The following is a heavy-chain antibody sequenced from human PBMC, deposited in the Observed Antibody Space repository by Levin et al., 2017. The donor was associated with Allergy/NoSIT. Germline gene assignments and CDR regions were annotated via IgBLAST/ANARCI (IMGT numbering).Heavy chain of an antibody. Sequence: SQTLSLTCAVYGGSFSGYYWSWIRQPPGKGLEWIGEINHSGSTNYNPSLKSRVTISVDTSKNQFSLKLSSVTAADTAVYYCARLRFLEWLSHQTYYYGMDVWGQGTTVTVSS. D-gene: IGHD3-3*01. CDR1: GGSFSGYY. J-gene: IGHJ6*02. CDR3: ARLRFLEWLSHQTYYYGMDV. CDR2: INHSGST. V-gene: IGHV4-34*01.